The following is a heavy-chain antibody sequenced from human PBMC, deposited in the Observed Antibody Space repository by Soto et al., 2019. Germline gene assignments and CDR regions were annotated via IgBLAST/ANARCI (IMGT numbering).Heavy chain of an antibody. CDR1: GASMSGLY. CDR2: IHYSGNT. Sequence: SETLSLTCTVSGASMSGLYWSWIRQPPGKGLEWIGYIHYSGNTNYNPSLKSRVTISVDTYKNQVSLELTSVTAADTAVYFCAKGGWSMDSWGRGILVTVS. V-gene: IGHV4-59*11. J-gene: IGHJ4*02. D-gene: IGHD6-19*01. CDR3: AKGGWSMDS.